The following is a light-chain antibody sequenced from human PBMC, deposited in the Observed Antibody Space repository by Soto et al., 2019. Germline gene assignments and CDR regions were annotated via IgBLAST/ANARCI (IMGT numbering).Light chain of an antibody. V-gene: IGLV2-23*01. J-gene: IGLJ3*02. CDR3: CSYAGSSTWV. CDR1: TSDVGSYNL. CDR2: EGS. Sequence: QSALTQPASVSGSPGQSITISCIGTTSDVGSYNLVSWYQQHPGKAPRLMIYEGSKRPSGVSTRFSGSKSDNTASLTISGLQAEDEADYYCCSYAGSSTWVFGGGTQLTVL.